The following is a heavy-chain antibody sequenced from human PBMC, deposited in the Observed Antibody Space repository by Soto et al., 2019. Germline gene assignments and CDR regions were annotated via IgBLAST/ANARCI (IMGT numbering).Heavy chain of an antibody. CDR1: GFTFSSYG. V-gene: IGHV3-33*01. CDR3: ARSDEGDY. J-gene: IGHJ4*02. Sequence: QVQLVESGGGVVQPGRSLRLSCAASGFTFSSYGMHWVRQAPGKGLEWMAVIWYDGSNRYYADSVKGRFTISRDNSKNTLYLQMNSLRAEDTAVYYCARSDEGDYWGQGTLVTVSS. D-gene: IGHD6-6*01. CDR2: IWYDGSNR.